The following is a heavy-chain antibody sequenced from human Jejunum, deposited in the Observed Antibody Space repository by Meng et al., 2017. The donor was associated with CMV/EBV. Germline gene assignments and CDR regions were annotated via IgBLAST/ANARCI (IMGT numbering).Heavy chain of an antibody. CDR2: MNPNRGTT. V-gene: IGHV1-8*01. D-gene: IGHD6-19*01. J-gene: IGHJ4*02. CDR1: GYTFTSYD. Sequence: QVQLVQSGAEVRKPGASVKVSCKASGYTFTSYDIIWVRQGTGQGLEWMGRMNPNRGTTGYAQKFQGRVTMTRNISKSTAYMDLSSLRSEDTAVYYCATGVADFEYWGQGTLVTVSS. CDR3: ATGVADFEY.